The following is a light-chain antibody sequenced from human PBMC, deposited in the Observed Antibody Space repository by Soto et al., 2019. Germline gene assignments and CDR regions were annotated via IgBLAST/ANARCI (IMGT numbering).Light chain of an antibody. V-gene: IGKV1-5*03. Sequence: IQMTQSPSTLSASVGDRVTFTCRASQTISTWLAWYQQKPGEAPKLLIYKASTLEVGVPSRFSGSGSVTDFTLTINTLQPADFATYYCQQYNSYPWTFGQGTKV. CDR2: KAS. CDR1: QTISTW. CDR3: QQYNSYPWT. J-gene: IGKJ1*01.